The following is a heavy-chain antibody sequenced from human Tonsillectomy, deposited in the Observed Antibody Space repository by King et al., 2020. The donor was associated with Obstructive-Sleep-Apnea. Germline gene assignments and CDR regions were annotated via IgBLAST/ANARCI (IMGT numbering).Heavy chain of an antibody. CDR3: ARADGNWFDSSGSYPSGFDP. CDR2: IYYSGST. J-gene: IGHJ5*02. Sequence: QLQESGPGLVKPSETLSLTCTVSGGSISSSGYYWGWIRQPPGKRLKWIGSIYYSGSTYYNPSLKSRVTISLDTSKNQFSLKLNSMTAADTAVYYCARADGNWFDSSGSYPSGFDPWGQGTLVTVSS. V-gene: IGHV4-39*07. CDR1: GGSISSSGYY. D-gene: IGHD3-22*01.